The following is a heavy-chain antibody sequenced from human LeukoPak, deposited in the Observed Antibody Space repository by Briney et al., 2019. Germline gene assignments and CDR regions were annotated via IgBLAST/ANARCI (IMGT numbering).Heavy chain of an antibody. V-gene: IGHV4-34*01. CDR2: INHSGST. D-gene: IGHD3-9*01. CDR3: ARHLTYYDILTGYSPRGGGFDY. CDR1: GGSFSGYY. J-gene: IGHJ4*02. Sequence: SETLSLTCAVYGGSFSGYYWSWIRQPPGKGLEWIGEINHSGSTNYNPSLKSRVTISVDTSKNQFSLKLSSVTAADTAVYYCARHLTYYDILTGYSPRGGGFDYWGQGTLVTVSS.